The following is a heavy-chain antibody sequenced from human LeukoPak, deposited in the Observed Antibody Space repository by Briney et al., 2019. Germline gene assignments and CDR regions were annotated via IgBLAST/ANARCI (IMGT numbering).Heavy chain of an antibody. Sequence: ASVKVSCKASGYTFTSYYMHWVRQAPGQGLEWMGWISAYNGNTNYAQKLQGRVTMTTDTSTSTAYMELRSLRSDDTAVYYCARVSDDSSGYPFDYWGQGTLVTVSS. J-gene: IGHJ4*02. V-gene: IGHV1-18*04. D-gene: IGHD3-22*01. CDR3: ARVSDDSSGYPFDY. CDR2: ISAYNGNT. CDR1: GYTFTSYY.